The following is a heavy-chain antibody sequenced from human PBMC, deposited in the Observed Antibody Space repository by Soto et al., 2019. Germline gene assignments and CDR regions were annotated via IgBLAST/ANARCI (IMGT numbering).Heavy chain of an antibody. J-gene: IGHJ4*02. V-gene: IGHV1-3*01. Sequence: QVQLVQSGAEVKKPGASVKVSCKASGYTFTSYAMHWVRQAPGQRLEWMGWINAGNGNTKYSQKFQGRVTITRDTSASTDYMELSSLRSEDTAVYYCAREGEGGYGPFDYWGQGTLVTVSS. CDR2: INAGNGNT. CDR1: GYTFTSYA. D-gene: IGHD5-12*01. CDR3: AREGEGGYGPFDY.